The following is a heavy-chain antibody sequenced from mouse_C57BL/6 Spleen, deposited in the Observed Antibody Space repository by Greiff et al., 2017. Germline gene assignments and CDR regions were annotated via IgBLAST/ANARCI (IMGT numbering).Heavy chain of an antibody. CDR3: ASLYYGYDGFDY. D-gene: IGHD2-2*01. CDR2: ISSGSSTI. J-gene: IGHJ2*01. CDR1: GFTFSDYG. Sequence: EVHLVESGGGLVKPGGSLKLSCAASGFTFSDYGMHWVRQAPEKGLEWVAYISSGSSTIYYADTVKGRFTISRDNAKNTLFLQRTSLRSEDTAMYYCASLYYGYDGFDYWGQGTTLTVSS. V-gene: IGHV5-17*01.